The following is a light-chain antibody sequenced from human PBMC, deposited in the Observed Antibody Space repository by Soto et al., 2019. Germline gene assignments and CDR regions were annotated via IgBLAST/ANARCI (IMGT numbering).Light chain of an antibody. CDR3: SSYTSSSTVV. V-gene: IGLV2-14*01. CDR1: SSDLGGYNY. CDR2: EVS. J-gene: IGLJ2*01. Sequence: QSALTQPASVSGSPGRSLTISCTGTSSDLGGYNYVSWYQQHPGKAPKLLIYEVSDRPSGVSNRFSGSKSGNTASLTISGLQAEDEADYYCSSYTSSSTVVFGGGTKLTVL.